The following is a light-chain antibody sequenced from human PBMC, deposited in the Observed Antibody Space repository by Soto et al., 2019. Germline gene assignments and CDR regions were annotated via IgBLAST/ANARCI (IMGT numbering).Light chain of an antibody. Sequence: EIVMTQSPATLSVSPGERATLSCRASQSVSSNLAWYQQKPGQAPRLLIYAASTRATGIPARFSGGGSGTEFTLTISSLKSEDFAAYYCQQYNNWHTWTFGHGTKVDI. CDR1: QSVSSN. J-gene: IGKJ1*01. CDR2: AAS. V-gene: IGKV3-15*01. CDR3: QQYNNWHTWT.